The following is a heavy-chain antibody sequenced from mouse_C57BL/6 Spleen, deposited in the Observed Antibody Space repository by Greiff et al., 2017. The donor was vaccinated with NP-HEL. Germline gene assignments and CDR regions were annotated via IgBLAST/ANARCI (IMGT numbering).Heavy chain of an antibody. CDR1: GYTFTSYW. J-gene: IGHJ1*03. Sequence: QVQLQQPGAELVKPGASVKLSCTASGYTFTSYWMQWVKQRPGQGLEWIGEIDPSDSYTNYNQKFKGKATLTVDTSSSTAYMQLSSLTSEDSAVYYCARTVGTGGYFDVWGTGTTVTVSS. CDR3: ARTVGTGGYFDV. D-gene: IGHD3-3*01. V-gene: IGHV1-50*01. CDR2: IDPSDSYT.